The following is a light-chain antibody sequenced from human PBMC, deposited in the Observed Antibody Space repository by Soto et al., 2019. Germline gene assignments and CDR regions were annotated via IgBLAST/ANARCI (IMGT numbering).Light chain of an antibody. V-gene: IGKV1-39*01. CDR2: AAS. CDR3: QQSYSTPSIT. CDR1: QSISSY. Sequence: DIQMTQSPSSLSASVGDRVTITCRASQSISSYLNWYQQKPGKAPKLLIYAASSLQSGVPSRFSGSGSGTDFTLTISSLQPEDFATYYCQQSYSTPSITFGQGTRLGL. J-gene: IGKJ5*01.